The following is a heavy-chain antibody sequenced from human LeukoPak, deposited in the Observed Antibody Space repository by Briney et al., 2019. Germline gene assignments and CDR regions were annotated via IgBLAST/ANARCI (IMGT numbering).Heavy chain of an antibody. D-gene: IGHD3-9*01. CDR2: IYPGDSDT. CDR1: GYSFTSYW. V-gene: IGHV5-51*01. J-gene: IGHJ4*02. Sequence: PGESLKISCKGSGYSFTSYWIGWVRQMPGKGLEWMGIIYPGDSDTRYSPFFQGQVTISADKSISTAYLQWSSLKASDTAMYYCARRHYDILTGYYRPYYFDYWGQGTLVTVSS. CDR3: ARRHYDILTGYYRPYYFDY.